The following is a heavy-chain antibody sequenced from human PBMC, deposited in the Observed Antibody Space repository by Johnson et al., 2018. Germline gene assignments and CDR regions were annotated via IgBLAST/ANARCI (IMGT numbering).Heavy chain of an antibody. V-gene: IGHV3-74*02. Sequence: VQLVQSGGGVVQPGRSLRLSCAASGFTFSSYWMHWVRQAPGKGLVWVSRINSDGSSTSYADSVKGRFTISRDNAKNTLYLQMNSLRAEDTAVYYCARTHYYYYMDVWGKGTTVTVSS. J-gene: IGHJ6*03. CDR1: GFTFSSYW. CDR2: INSDGSST. CDR3: ARTHYYYYMDV.